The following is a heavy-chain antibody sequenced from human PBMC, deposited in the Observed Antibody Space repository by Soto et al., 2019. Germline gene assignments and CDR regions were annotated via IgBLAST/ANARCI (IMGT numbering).Heavy chain of an antibody. J-gene: IGHJ5*02. CDR3: ARLRMAAAGTDWFDP. CDR1: GGSISSSSYY. D-gene: IGHD6-13*01. Sequence: PSETLSLTCTVSGGSISSSSYYWGWIRQPPGEGLEWIGSIYYSGSTYYNPSLKSRVTISVDTSKNQFSLKLSSVTAADTAVYYCARLRMAAAGTDWFDPWGQGTLVTVSS. CDR2: IYYSGST. V-gene: IGHV4-39*01.